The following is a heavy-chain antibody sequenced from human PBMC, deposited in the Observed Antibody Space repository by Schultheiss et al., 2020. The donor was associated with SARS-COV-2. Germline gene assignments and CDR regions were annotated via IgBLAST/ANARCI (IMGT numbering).Heavy chain of an antibody. Sequence: SETLSLTCDVYSESFSDYYWNWFRQPPGKGLEWIGEINHSGSTNYNPSLKSRVTISVDTSKNQFSLKLSSVTAADTAVYYCARGRFTSSWYTPPRVWFDPWGQGTLVTGSS. D-gene: IGHD6-13*01. J-gene: IGHJ5*02. V-gene: IGHV4-34*01. CDR3: ARGRFTSSWYTPPRVWFDP. CDR1: SESFSDYY. CDR2: INHSGST.